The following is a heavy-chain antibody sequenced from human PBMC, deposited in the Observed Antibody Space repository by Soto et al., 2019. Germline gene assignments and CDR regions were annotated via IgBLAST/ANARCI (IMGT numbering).Heavy chain of an antibody. CDR2: MNPNKGNT. J-gene: IGHJ4*02. V-gene: IGHV1-8*01. Sequence: ASVKVSCKASGYSLTSYDINWVRQATGQGLEWMGWMNPNKGNTDYAQKFQGKLTMTRNTSTRTAYMELSSLRSKDTAVYYCARGRRSGGSCYLYWGQGTLVTVSS. CDR3: ARGRRSGGSCYLY. CDR1: GYSLTSYD. D-gene: IGHD2-15*01.